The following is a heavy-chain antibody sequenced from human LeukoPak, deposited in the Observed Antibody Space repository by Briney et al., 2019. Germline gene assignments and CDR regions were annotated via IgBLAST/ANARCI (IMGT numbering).Heavy chain of an antibody. V-gene: IGHV1-58*01. CDR3: AATGHYGDPGALDY. J-gene: IGHJ4*02. CDR1: GFTFTSSA. Sequence: GSSVKVSCKASGFTFTSSAVQWVRQARGQRREWIGWIVVCSGNTNYAQKFQERVTITRDMPTSTAYMELSSLRSEDTAVYYCAATGHYGDPGALDYWGQGTLVTVSS. D-gene: IGHD4-17*01. CDR2: IVVCSGNT.